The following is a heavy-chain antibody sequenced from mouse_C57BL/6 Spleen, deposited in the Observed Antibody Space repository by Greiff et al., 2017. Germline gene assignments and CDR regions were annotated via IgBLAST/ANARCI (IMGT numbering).Heavy chain of an antibody. CDR3: TTGYGNSCAY. V-gene: IGHV14-1*01. D-gene: IGHD2-1*01. J-gene: IGHJ3*01. CDR2: IDPEDGDT. CDR1: GFNIKDYY. Sequence: VQLKESGAELVRPGASVKLSCTASGFNIKDYYMHWVKQRPEQGLEWIGRIDPEDGDTEYAPKFQGKATMTADKSSNTAYLQLSSLTSEDTAVXYCTTGYGNSCAYWGQGTLVTVSA.